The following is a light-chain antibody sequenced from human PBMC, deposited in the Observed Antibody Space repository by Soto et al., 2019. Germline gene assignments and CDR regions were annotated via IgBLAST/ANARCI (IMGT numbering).Light chain of an antibody. CDR2: GAS. Sequence: DIVLTQSPGTLSLSPGESVTLSCRASQSVSSSHLAWYQQKPGQAPRLLIYGASRRATGIPDRFSGSGSGTDFTLTISRLQPEDFAVYSCQHYGNSLTFGGGAKVEIK. J-gene: IGKJ4*01. CDR1: QSVSSSH. V-gene: IGKV3-20*01. CDR3: QHYGNSLT.